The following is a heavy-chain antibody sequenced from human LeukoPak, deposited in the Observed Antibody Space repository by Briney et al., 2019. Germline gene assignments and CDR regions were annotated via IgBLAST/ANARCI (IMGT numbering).Heavy chain of an antibody. D-gene: IGHD6-19*01. CDR2: ISSSGNTI. CDR1: GFTFSNYE. J-gene: IGHJ4*02. CDR3: ARIGGWSFDY. V-gene: IGHV3-48*03. Sequence: TGGSLRLSCAASGFTFSNYEMDWVRQAPGKGLEWVSYISSSGNTIYYADSVKGRFTISRDNAKNSLYLQMNSLRAEDTAVYYCARIGGWSFDYWGQGTLVTVSS.